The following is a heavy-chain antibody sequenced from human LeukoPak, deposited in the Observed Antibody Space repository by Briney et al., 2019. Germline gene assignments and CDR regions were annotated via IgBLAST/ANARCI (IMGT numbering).Heavy chain of an antibody. CDR3: AKGAAAAGPYYYYYYGMDV. V-gene: IGHV3-43D*03. Sequence: GGSLRLSCAASGFTFDDYAMHWVRQAPGKGLEWVSLISWDGGSTYYADSVKGRFTISRDNSKNSLYLQMNSLRAEDTALYYCAKGAAAAGPYYYYYYGMDVWGQGTTVTVSS. D-gene: IGHD6-13*01. CDR2: ISWDGGST. J-gene: IGHJ6*02. CDR1: GFTFDDYA.